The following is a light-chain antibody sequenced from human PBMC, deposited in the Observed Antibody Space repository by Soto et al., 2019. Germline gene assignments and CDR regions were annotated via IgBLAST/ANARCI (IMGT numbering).Light chain of an antibody. V-gene: IGLV1-44*01. CDR2: NNN. J-gene: IGLJ1*01. CDR1: SSNIGSNT. Sequence: QSVLTQPPSASGTPGQRVTISCSGTSSNIGSNTVNWYQQFPGRAPKLLIYSNNNNRPSGVPDRFSGSKSGTSASLAISGLQSEDEADYYCAAWDDSPTGYVFGTGTKVTVL. CDR3: AAWDDSPTGYV.